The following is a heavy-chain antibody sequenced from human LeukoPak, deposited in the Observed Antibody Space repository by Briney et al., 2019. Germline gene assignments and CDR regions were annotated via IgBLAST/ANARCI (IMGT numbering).Heavy chain of an antibody. CDR3: AKVQRVNTPPAHTIGAFDI. Sequence: SETLSLTCTVSGGSISSYYWSWIRQPAGKGLEWIGRIYTSGSTNYNPSLKSRVTMSVDTSKNQFSLKPRSVPAADPAVYYCAKVQRVNTPPAHTIGAFDIWGQGTMVTVSS. J-gene: IGHJ3*02. V-gene: IGHV4-4*07. CDR1: GGSISSYY. CDR2: IYTSGST. D-gene: IGHD1/OR15-1a*01.